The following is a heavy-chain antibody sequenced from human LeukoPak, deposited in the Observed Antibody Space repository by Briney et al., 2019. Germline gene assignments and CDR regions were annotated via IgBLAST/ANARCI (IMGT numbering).Heavy chain of an antibody. V-gene: IGHV3-7*01. J-gene: IGHJ4*02. CDR2: IKQDGTEI. Sequence: GGSLRLSCAASGFTFNNYWMTWFRQAPGKGLEWVANIKQDGTEIFYVDPVRGRFIISRDNAENSLYLQMNSLRVEDTAVYYCARSSESSVYFDYWGQGTLVTVSS. D-gene: IGHD6-19*01. CDR3: ARSSESSVYFDY. CDR1: GFTFNNYW.